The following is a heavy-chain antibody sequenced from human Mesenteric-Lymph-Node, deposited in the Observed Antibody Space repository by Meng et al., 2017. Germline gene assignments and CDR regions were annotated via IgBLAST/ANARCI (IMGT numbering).Heavy chain of an antibody. CDR3: AREVLYDILTGYYPGPPDYYYYGMDV. V-gene: IGHV1-18*01. J-gene: IGHJ6*02. D-gene: IGHD3-9*01. CDR2: ISAYNGNT. Sequence: ASVKVSCKASGYTFTSYGISWVRQAPGQGLEWMGWISAYNGNTNYAQKLQGRVTMTTDTSTSTAYMELRSLRSDDTAVYYCAREVLYDILTGYYPGPPDYYYYGMDVWGQGTTVTVSS. CDR1: GYTFTSYG.